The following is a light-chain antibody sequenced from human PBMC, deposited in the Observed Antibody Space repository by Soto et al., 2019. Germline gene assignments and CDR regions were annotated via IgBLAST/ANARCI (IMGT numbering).Light chain of an antibody. CDR1: QSVSSSY. V-gene: IGKV3-20*01. Sequence: EIVLTQSPGTLSLSPGERATLSCRASQSVSSSYLAWYQQKPGQAPRLLIYGASSRATGTPDRFSGSGSGTDFTLTISSLEPEDFAVYYCQQYGSSPPTFGPGTKVDIK. J-gene: IGKJ3*01. CDR3: QQYGSSPPT. CDR2: GAS.